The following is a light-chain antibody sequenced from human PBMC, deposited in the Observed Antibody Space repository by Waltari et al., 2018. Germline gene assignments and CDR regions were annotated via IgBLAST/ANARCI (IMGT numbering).Light chain of an antibody. CDR2: DVT. CDR1: SRDIGGYHY. V-gene: IGLV2-11*01. J-gene: IGLJ3*02. CDR3: YSYADTFTWV. Sequence: QSALTPPRSVSGSPGQSVTISCTGTSRDIGGYHYVSWYQQHPGKAPKLIIYDVTKRPSGVPDRFSASKSGNTASLTIAGLQADDEADYYCYSYADTFTWVFGGGTKLTVL.